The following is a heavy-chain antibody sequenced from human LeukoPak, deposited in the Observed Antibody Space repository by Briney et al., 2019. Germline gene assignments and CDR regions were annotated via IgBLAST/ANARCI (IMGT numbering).Heavy chain of an antibody. D-gene: IGHD3-22*01. J-gene: IGHJ2*01. CDR3: ARVTSPYYYDSRDEWYFDL. V-gene: IGHV1-46*01. CDR1: GYTFTSYY. Sequence: ASVKVSCKASGYTFTSYYMHWVRQAPGQGLEWMGIINLSGGSTSYAQKFQGRVTMTRDTSTSTVYMELSSLRSEDTAVYYCARVTSPYYYDSRDEWYFDLWGRGTLVTVSS. CDR2: INLSGGST.